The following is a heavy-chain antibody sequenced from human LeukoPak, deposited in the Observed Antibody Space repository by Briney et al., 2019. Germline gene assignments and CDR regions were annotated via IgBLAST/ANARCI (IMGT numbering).Heavy chain of an antibody. CDR3: ARDVLLWFGESKDHYYGMDV. V-gene: IGHV4-31*02. J-gene: IGHJ6*02. CDR2: IYYXGST. Sequence: XPGKGXXXXGYIYYXGSTYYNPSLKSRVTISVDTSKNQFSLKLSSVTAADTAVYYCARDVLLWFGESKDHYYGMDVWGQGTTVTVSS. D-gene: IGHD3-10*01.